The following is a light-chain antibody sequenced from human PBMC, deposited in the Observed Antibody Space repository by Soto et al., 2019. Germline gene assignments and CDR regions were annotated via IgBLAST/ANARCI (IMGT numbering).Light chain of an antibody. J-gene: IGLJ2*01. V-gene: IGLV4-69*01. CDR1: SEHSNYA. CDR2: LNSDGSH. Sequence: QLVLTQSPSASASLGASVKLTCTLSSEHSNYAIAWHQQQSEKGPRYLMNLNSDGSHSKGDGIPDRFSGSSSGAERYLTISSLQSEDEADYYCQTWGSGIVVFGGGTKVTVL. CDR3: QTWGSGIVV.